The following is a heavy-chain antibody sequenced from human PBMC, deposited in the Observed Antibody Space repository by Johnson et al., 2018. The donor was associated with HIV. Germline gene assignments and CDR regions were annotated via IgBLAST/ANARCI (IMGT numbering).Heavy chain of an antibody. J-gene: IGHJ3*02. CDR1: GFTFSDYY. D-gene: IGHD6-6*01. V-gene: IGHV3-11*04. Sequence: VQLVESGGGLVKPGGSLRLSCAASGFTFSDYYMSWIRQAPGKGLEWVSYISSRGSTIYYADSLQGRFTISRDNAKNSLYLQMNSLRAEDTAVYYCARDAARLESDAFDIWGQGTMVTVSS. CDR2: ISSRGSTI. CDR3: ARDAARLESDAFDI.